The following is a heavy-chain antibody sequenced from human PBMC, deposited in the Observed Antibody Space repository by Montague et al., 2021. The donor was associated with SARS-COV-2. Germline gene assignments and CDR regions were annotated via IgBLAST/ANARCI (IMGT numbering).Heavy chain of an antibody. Sequence: SETLSLTCTVSGGSISSYYWSWTRQPPGKGLEWIGYIYYSGSTNYNPSLKSRVTISLDTSKNQFSLKLNSVTAADTAVYFCARGSYGPDALDIWGQGTMVTVSS. D-gene: IGHD5-18*01. V-gene: IGHV4-59*01. CDR3: ARGSYGPDALDI. J-gene: IGHJ3*02. CDR2: IYYSGST. CDR1: GGSISSYY.